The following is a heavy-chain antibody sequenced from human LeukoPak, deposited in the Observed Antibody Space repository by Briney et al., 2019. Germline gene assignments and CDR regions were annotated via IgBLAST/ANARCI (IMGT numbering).Heavy chain of an antibody. V-gene: IGHV3-48*03. D-gene: IGHD3-9*01. J-gene: IGHJ4*02. CDR3: AKDWVLRYFDWLLSFDY. CDR1: GFTFSSYE. CDR2: ISSSGSTI. Sequence: GGSLRLSCAASGFTFSSYEMNWVRQAPGKGLEWVSYISSSGSTIYYADSVKGRFTFSRDNAKNSLYLQMNSLRAEDTAVYYCAKDWVLRYFDWLLSFDYWGQGTLVTVSS.